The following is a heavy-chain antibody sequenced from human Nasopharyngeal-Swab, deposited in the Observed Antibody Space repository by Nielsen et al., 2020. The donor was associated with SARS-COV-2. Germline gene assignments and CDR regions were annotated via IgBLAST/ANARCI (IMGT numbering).Heavy chain of an antibody. V-gene: IGHV3-7*03. CDR2: IKEDGGEK. J-gene: IGHJ4*02. Sequence: GQSLKTSCAASGLTASNFWMSWVRQAPGKGLEWVANIKEDGGEKSYVDSVKGRFTISRDNAKNSLYLQMNSLRAEDTALYHCARGVGYCRVGTCYSDYWGQGTLVTVSS. D-gene: IGHD2-15*01. CDR3: ARGVGYCRVGTCYSDY. CDR1: GLTASNFW.